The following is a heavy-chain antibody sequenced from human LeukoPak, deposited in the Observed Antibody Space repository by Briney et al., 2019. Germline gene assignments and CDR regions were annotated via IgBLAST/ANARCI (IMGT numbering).Heavy chain of an antibody. CDR2: ISSSSSYI. D-gene: IGHD1-26*01. Sequence: KTGGSLRLSCAASGFTFSSYSMNWVRQAPGKGLEWVSSISSSSSYIYYADSVKGRFTISRDNAKNSLYLQMNSLRAEDTAVYYCASFDYSGSYYFDYWGQGTLVTVSS. CDR3: ASFDYSGSYYFDY. CDR1: GFTFSSYS. J-gene: IGHJ4*02. V-gene: IGHV3-21*01.